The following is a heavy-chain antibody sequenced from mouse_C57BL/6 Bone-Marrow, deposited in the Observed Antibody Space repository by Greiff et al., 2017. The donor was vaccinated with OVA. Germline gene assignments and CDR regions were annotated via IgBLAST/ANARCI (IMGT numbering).Heavy chain of an antibody. V-gene: IGHV1-61*01. CDR3: ERRSSSPSFDY. CDR1: GYTFTSYW. CDR2: IYPSDSET. J-gene: IGHJ2*01. Sequence: VQLQQPGAELVRPGSSVKLSCKASGYTFTSYWMDWVKQRPGQGLEWIGNIYPSDSETHYNQKFKDKATLTVDKSSSTAYMQLSSLTSVDSAVYYCERRSSSPSFDYWGQGTTLTVSS. D-gene: IGHD1-1*01.